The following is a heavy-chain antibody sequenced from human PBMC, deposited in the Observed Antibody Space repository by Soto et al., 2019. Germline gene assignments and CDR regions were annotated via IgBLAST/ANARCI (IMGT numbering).Heavy chain of an antibody. Sequence: SETLSLTCAVYGGSFSGYYWSWIRQPPGKGLEWIGEINHSGSTNYNPSLKSRVTISVDTSKNQFSLKLSSVTAADTAVYYCARGRLRNHYYYISGYYYKRVYFDYWGKGTLVTVSS. CDR1: GGSFSGYY. D-gene: IGHD3-22*01. J-gene: IGHJ4*02. CDR2: INHSGST. CDR3: ARGRLRNHYYYISGYYYKRVYFDY. V-gene: IGHV4-34*01.